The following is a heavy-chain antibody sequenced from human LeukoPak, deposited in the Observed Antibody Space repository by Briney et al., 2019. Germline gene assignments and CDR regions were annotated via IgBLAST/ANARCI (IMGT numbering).Heavy chain of an antibody. CDR2: IYYSGST. D-gene: IGHD3-22*01. V-gene: IGHV4-59*01. CDR1: GGSISTYY. J-gene: IGHJ4*02. Sequence: PSETLSLTCTVSGGSISTYYWSWIRQSPGKGLEWIGYIYYSGSTDYNPSVKSRVTISVDMSKSQFSLKLSSVTAADTAVYYCARVMGSSGYYSFDYWGQGTLVTVSS. CDR3: ARVMGSSGYYSFDY.